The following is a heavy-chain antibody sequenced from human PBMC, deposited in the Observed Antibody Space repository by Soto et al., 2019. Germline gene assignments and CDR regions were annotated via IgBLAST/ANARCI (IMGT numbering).Heavy chain of an antibody. Sequence: EVQLVESGGGLVQPGGSLRLSCAASGFTFSSYWMHWVRQAPGKGLVWVSRINSDGSSTSYADSVKGRFTISRDNAKNTLYLQMNSLRAEDTAVYYCAREGTYYYDSSGYYNTYYFDYWGHGTLVTVSS. V-gene: IGHV3-74*01. CDR1: GFTFSSYW. J-gene: IGHJ4*01. D-gene: IGHD3-22*01. CDR2: INSDGSST. CDR3: AREGTYYYDSSGYYNTYYFDY.